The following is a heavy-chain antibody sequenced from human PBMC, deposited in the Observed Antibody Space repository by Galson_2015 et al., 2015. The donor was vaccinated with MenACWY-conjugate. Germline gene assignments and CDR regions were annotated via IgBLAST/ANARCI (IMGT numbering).Heavy chain of an antibody. CDR1: GFTFGSLW. V-gene: IGHV3-7*01. D-gene: IGHD3/OR15-3a*01. Sequence: SLRLSCAASGFTFGSLWMSWVRQAPGKGLEWVARIKQDGSEKYYGDSVRGRFTISRDNSKNSVFLHMSSLTPDDTAVYYCAKSQLISMYYFESWGQGTLVTVSS. CDR2: IKQDGSEK. J-gene: IGHJ4*02. CDR3: AKSQLISMYYFES.